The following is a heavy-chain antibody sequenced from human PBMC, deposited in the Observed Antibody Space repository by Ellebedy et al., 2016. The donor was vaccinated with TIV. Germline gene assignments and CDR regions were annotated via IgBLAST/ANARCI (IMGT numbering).Heavy chain of an antibody. V-gene: IGHV4-59*01. CDR2: LHYTGST. CDR3: VSSVSVDAFDL. CDR1: GGSLSDNY. D-gene: IGHD3-10*01. Sequence: SETLSLTCAVSGGSLSDNYWTWIRQPPGKGLEWIGYLHYTGSTNYNPSLKSRVTISVNTPRNQFSLKLNSVTAADTAVYYCVSSVSVDAFDLWGQGTMVTVSS. J-gene: IGHJ3*01.